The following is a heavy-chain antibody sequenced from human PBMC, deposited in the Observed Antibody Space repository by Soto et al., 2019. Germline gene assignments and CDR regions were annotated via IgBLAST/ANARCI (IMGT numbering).Heavy chain of an antibody. D-gene: IGHD5-12*01. Sequence: EVQLVQSGAEVKKPGESLKISCKGSGYTFTSHWIGWVRQMPGKGLEWMGIIYPGDSDTRYSPSFQGQVTISADKSLGTAYLQSSSLQASDTAMYYCARPSGLGDAFDIWGRGTMVIFSS. J-gene: IGHJ3*02. CDR1: GYTFTSHW. CDR3: ARPSGLGDAFDI. CDR2: IYPGDSDT. V-gene: IGHV5-51*01.